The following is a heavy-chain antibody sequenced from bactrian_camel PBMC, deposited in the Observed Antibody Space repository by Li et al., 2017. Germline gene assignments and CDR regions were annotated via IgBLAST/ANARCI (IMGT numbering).Heavy chain of an antibody. D-gene: IGHD1*01. J-gene: IGHJ4*01. CDR1: GYIDSNYC. CDR2: IYSGGGGYM. V-gene: IGHV3S40*01. Sequence: VQLVESGGGSVQAGGSLRLSCAAPGYIDSNYCMGWFRQSPGKEREGVASIYSGGGGYMAYVDSVKGRFTISRDNAKSTVYLQMSDLKPEDTAMYYCAADYFCPPVGYPNSLSAAFRLAGQGTQVTVS.